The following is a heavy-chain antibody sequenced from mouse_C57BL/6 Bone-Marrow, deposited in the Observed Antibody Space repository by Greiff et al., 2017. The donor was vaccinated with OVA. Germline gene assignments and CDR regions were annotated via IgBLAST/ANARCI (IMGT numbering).Heavy chain of an antibody. D-gene: IGHD1-1*01. J-gene: IGHJ4*01. CDR2: IWSGGST. V-gene: IGHV2-4*01. CDR1: GFSLTSYG. Sequence: QVQLKESGPGLVQPSQRLSITCTVSGFSLTSYGVHWVRQPPGKGLEWLGVIWSGGSTDYNAAFISRLSISKDNSKSQVFFKMNSLQADDTAIYYCAKNPHYYGSSPYYAMDYWGQGTSVTVSS. CDR3: AKNPHYYGSSPYYAMDY.